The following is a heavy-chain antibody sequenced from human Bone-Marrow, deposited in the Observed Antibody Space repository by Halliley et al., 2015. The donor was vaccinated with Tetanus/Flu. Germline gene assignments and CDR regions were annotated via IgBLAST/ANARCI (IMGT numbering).Heavy chain of an antibody. V-gene: IGHV3-30*03. Sequence: SLRLSCAASGFTFNYYGMHWVRQAPGKGLEWVAIISHDGGQKYYADSVKGRFTISRDNSNNTLSLQMNGLRREDTAIYYCTRLDDYGGFRFFDPWGQGALVTVSS. CDR1: GFTFNYYG. CDR3: TRLDDYGGFRFFDP. D-gene: IGHD4-17*01. CDR2: ISHDGGQK. J-gene: IGHJ5*02.